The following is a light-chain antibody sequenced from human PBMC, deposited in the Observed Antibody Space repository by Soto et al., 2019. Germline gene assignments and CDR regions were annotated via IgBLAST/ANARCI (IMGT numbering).Light chain of an antibody. Sequence: QSVLSQPPSVSGSPGQSDTISCTGTSRDVGSYNRVDWYQQPPGTAPKLMIYEVSNRPSGVPDRLSGSKSGNTASLTISGLQAEHEADYYCNSYTSSDTYVFGTGTKVTVL. CDR1: SRDVGSYNR. V-gene: IGLV2-18*02. CDR3: NSYTSSDTYV. J-gene: IGLJ1*01. CDR2: EVS.